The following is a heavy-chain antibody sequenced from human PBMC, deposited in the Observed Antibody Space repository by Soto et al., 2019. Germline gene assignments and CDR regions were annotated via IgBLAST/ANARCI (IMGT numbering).Heavy chain of an antibody. CDR1: GGSISSYY. CDR3: GRLNWNAGSGY. J-gene: IGHJ4*02. Sequence: SEILSLTCTVSGGSISSYYWNWIRQPPGKGLEWIGYIYYSGSTNYNPSLKSRGTISIDTSKTQCSLNLSSGTAGDTAVCYDGRLNWNAGSGYWGKGTPVPVTS. D-gene: IGHD1-1*01. V-gene: IGHV4-59*01. CDR2: IYYSGST.